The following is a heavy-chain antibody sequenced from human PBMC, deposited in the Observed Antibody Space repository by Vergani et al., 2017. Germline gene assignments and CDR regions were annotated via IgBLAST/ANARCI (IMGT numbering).Heavy chain of an antibody. Sequence: QVQLVQSGAEVKKPGSSVKVSCKASGGTFSSYAISWVRQAPGQGLEWMGGIIPIFGTANYAQKFQGRGTITADESTSTACMGLSSLRSEDTAVYYCARGRDGYNYYLGWFDPWGQGTLVTVSS. CDR1: GGTFSSYA. CDR2: IIPIFGTA. V-gene: IGHV1-69*12. D-gene: IGHD5-24*01. J-gene: IGHJ5*02. CDR3: ARGRDGYNYYLGWFDP.